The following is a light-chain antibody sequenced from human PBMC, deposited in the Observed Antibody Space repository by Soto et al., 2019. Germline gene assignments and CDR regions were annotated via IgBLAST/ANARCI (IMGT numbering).Light chain of an antibody. Sequence: QPVLTQPGSVSGSPGQSITISCTGTSSDVGGYNFVSWYQQHPGKAPKLLIYDVSDRPSGVSNRFSGSKSGNTASLTISGPQAEDEADYFCNSYTSSSTSYVFGSGTKVTVL. CDR1: SSDVGGYNF. CDR2: DVS. V-gene: IGLV2-14*03. CDR3: NSYTSSSTSYV. J-gene: IGLJ1*01.